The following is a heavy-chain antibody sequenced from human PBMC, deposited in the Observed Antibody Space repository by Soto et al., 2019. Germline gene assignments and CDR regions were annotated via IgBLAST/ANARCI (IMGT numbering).Heavy chain of an antibody. J-gene: IGHJ6*03. Sequence: EVPLLESGGGLVQPGGSLTLSCAASGVTFSTNAMSWVRQAPRKGLEWVSAISGSGDYTYFAVSVKGRFTISRDNSKKTLYLQMNSLIAGDTAVYYCRQTTSSRPDFSYSMDVWGQGTTVTVSS. CDR3: RQTTSSRPDFSYSMDV. CDR2: ISGSGDYT. V-gene: IGHV3-23*01. D-gene: IGHD6-6*01. CDR1: GVTFSTNA.